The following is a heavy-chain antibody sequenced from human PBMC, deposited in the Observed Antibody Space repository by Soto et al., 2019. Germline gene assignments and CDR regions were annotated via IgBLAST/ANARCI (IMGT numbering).Heavy chain of an antibody. CDR3: ASDLSGRADV. CDR2: MNEDGGTT. J-gene: IGHJ6*02. Sequence: GGSLRLSCPASGFTFSSYWLHWIRQAPAQGLVWVSRMNEDGGTTDYADSVKGRFTISRDNAKNTLYLQMNSLRVEDTAVYYCASDLSGRADVWGQGTTVTVSS. V-gene: IGHV3-74*01. D-gene: IGHD3-10*01. CDR1: GFTFSSYW.